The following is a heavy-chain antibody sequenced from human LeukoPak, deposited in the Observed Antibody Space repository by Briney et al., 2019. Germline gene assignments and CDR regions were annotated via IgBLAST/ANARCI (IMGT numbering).Heavy chain of an antibody. J-gene: IGHJ4*02. V-gene: IGHV5-51*01. CDR2: IYPGDSDT. D-gene: IGHD3-3*01. CDR3: ARLRDYDFWSGYYETLDY. CDR1: RYSFTKFW. Sequence: GESLKISCKGSRYSFTKFWIGWVRQMPGKGLEWMGIIYPGDSDTRYSPSFQGQVTISADKSISTAYLQWSSLKASDTAMYYRARLRDYDFWSGYYETLDYWGQGTLVTDSS.